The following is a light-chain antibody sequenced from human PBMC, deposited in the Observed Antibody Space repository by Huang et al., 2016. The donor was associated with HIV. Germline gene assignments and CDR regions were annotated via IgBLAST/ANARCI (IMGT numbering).Light chain of an antibody. CDR2: WAS. CDR1: QSVFYTSNNKNY. Sequence: DIVMTQSPDSLSVSLGERATINCKSSQSVFYTSNNKNYLAWYQQKPGQPPKLLIFWASTRESGVPDRCTGGGSGTDFTLTIRSLQAEDVAVYYCQQYFNSPRTFGQGTKLEI. J-gene: IGKJ2*01. CDR3: QQYFNSPRT. V-gene: IGKV4-1*01.